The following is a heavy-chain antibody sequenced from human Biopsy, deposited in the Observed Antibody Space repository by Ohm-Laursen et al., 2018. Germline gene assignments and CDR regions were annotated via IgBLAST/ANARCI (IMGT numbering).Heavy chain of an antibody. Sequence: SETLSLTCTVSGGSLSSYSWSWIRQPAGKGLEWIGQIYTSGITNYNPSLKSRVTMSVDTSKNKFSLRVSSVTAADTAVYYCARDRDRRDWFDPWGQGALVTVSS. J-gene: IGHJ5*02. V-gene: IGHV4-4*07. D-gene: IGHD1-14*01. CDR1: GGSLSSYS. CDR2: IYTSGIT. CDR3: ARDRDRRDWFDP.